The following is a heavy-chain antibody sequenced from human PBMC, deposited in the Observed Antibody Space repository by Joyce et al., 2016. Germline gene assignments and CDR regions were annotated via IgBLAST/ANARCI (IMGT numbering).Heavy chain of an antibody. Sequence: EIQLVESGGGLVKPGGSLRLSCAASGFTFSAYTMTWGRQAPGKGLEWVSSIETSSDYIYYADSVKSRFLISRDNTKNSLYLQMNSLRGEDTAVYFCARDSPAYVSDSSGFYDSFHIWGQGTVVSVSS. D-gene: IGHD3-22*01. J-gene: IGHJ3*02. CDR2: IETSSDYI. V-gene: IGHV3-21*02. CDR3: ARDSPAYVSDSSGFYDSFHI. CDR1: GFTFSAYT.